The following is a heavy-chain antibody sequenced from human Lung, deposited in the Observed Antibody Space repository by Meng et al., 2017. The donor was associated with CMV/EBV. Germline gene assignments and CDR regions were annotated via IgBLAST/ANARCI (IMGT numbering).Heavy chain of an antibody. V-gene: IGHV3-48*04. CDR3: ARACSSTSCLAAYYYYGMDV. CDR1: GFTFSSYS. J-gene: IGHJ6*02. D-gene: IGHD2-2*01. Sequence: GGSLRLXCAASGFTFSSYSMNWVRQAPGKGLEWVSYISSSSSTIYYADSVKGRFTISRDNAKNSLYLQMNSLRAEDTAVYYCARACSSTSCLAAYYYYGMDVWGQGXTVTV. CDR2: ISSSSSTI.